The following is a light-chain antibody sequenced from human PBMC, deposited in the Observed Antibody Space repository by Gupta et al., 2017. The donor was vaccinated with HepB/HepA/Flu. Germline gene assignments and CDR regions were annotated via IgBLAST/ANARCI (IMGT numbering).Light chain of an antibody. CDR3: QVWDSSSDSVV. Sequence: SSVLTQPPPSSVAPGKTSRITCGGNNIGSKSVHWYQQKPDQAPVLVVYDDSDRPSGIPERFSGSNSGNTATLTISRVEAGDEADYYCQVWDSSSDSVVFGGGTKLTVL. CDR2: DDS. CDR1: NIGSKS. V-gene: IGLV3-21*03. J-gene: IGLJ2*01.